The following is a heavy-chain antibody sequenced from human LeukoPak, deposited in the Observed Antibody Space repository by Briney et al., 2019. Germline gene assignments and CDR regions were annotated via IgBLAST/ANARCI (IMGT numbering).Heavy chain of an antibody. J-gene: IGHJ6*03. CDR1: GFTFSTYE. CDR3: ARKISSGWYYYYYYYMDV. Sequence: GSLRLSCAASGFTFSTYEMNWVRQPPGKGLEWIGEINHSGSTNYNPSLKSRVTISVDTSKNQFSLKLSSVTAADTAVYYCARKISSGWYYYYYYYMDVWGKGTTVTISS. D-gene: IGHD6-19*01. V-gene: IGHV4-34*01. CDR2: INHSGST.